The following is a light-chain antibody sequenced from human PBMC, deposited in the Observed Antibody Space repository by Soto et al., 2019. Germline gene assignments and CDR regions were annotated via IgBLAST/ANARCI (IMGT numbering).Light chain of an antibody. J-gene: IGKJ1*01. CDR1: ETISSW. V-gene: IGKV1-5*01. CDR3: LQYHSFFSVT. Sequence: DIQMTQSPSTLSASVGDRVTITCRASETISSWLAWYQQEEGKAPKLLMYDASTLESGVPPRFSGTRSGTDFTLTITSLQPDDCGTYYCLQYHSFFSVTFGQGTGVEIK. CDR2: DAS.